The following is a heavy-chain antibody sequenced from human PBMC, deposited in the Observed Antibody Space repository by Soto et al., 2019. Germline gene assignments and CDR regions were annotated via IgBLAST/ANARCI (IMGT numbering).Heavy chain of an antibody. V-gene: IGHV4-4*07. Sequence: SETLSLTSTASGGSISSDYWSWIRQTAGKGLEWIGRIYISENTHYNPSLRRLVSMSLDTSKNQLSLNLSSVTAADTAVYYCARGVGRSSWTSFDSWGQGTLVTVSS. CDR3: ARGVGRSSWTSFDS. CDR2: IYISENT. D-gene: IGHD6-13*01. CDR1: GGSISSDY. J-gene: IGHJ4*02.